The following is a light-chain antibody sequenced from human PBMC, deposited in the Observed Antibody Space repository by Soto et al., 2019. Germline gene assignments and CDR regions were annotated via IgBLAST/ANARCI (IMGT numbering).Light chain of an antibody. Sequence: EIVMTQSPGTLSVSPGERATLSCRASQNIITNLAWYQQKPGQAPRLLIFFASTRVTGIPARFSGSGSGTEFTLTISSLQSEDFAVYYCHQYYSWPRGTFGPGTKVDIK. V-gene: IGKV3-15*01. CDR3: HQYYSWPRGT. J-gene: IGKJ1*01. CDR2: FAS. CDR1: QNIITN.